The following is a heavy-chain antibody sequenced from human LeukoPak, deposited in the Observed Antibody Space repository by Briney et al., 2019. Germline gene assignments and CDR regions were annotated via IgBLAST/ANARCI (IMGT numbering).Heavy chain of an antibody. J-gene: IGHJ4*02. CDR1: GFTFSSYS. CDR3: AREQWFRWEY. V-gene: IGHV3-48*01. D-gene: IGHD3-22*01. CDR2: ISSSSSTI. Sequence: GGSLRLSCAASGFTFSSYSMNWVRQAPGKGLEWVSYISSSSSTIYYADSVKGRFTISRDNAKNSLYLQMNSLRAEDTAVYYCAREQWFRWEYWGQGVLVTVSA.